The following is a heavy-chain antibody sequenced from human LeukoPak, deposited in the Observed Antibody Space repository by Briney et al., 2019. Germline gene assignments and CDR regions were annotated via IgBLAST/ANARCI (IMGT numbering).Heavy chain of an antibody. Sequence: ASVKVSCKASGYTFTSYAMNWVRQAPGQGLEWMGWSNTNTGNPTYAQGFTGRFVFSLDTSVSTAYLQISSLKAEDTAVYYCARGGLAAVRSVDWFDPWGQGTLVTVSS. J-gene: IGHJ5*02. CDR3: ARGGLAAVRSVDWFDP. D-gene: IGHD6-13*01. V-gene: IGHV7-4-1*02. CDR1: GYTFTSYA. CDR2: SNTNTGNP.